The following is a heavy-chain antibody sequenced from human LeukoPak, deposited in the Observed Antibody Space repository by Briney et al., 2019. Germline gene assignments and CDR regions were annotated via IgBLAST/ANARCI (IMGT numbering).Heavy chain of an antibody. V-gene: IGHV4-59*01. CDR3: ARVMGSDWYPLAY. Sequence: SETLSLTCAVSGGSFSTYYWSWIRQPPGKGLEWIGYIYNNGRTNYNPSLKSRVTISVDTSKNQFSLKLSSVTAADTAVYYCARVMGSDWYPLAYWGQGTLVTVSS. CDR2: IYNNGRT. D-gene: IGHD6-19*01. CDR1: GGSFSTYY. J-gene: IGHJ4*02.